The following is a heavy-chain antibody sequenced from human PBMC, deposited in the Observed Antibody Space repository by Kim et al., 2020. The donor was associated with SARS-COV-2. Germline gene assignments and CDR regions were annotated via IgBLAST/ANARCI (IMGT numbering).Heavy chain of an antibody. CDR1: GFTFTGYA. V-gene: IGHV3-23*01. J-gene: IGHJ4*02. CDR2: IDGSDGTT. D-gene: IGHD2-2*03. CDR3: MKGGWGWIWTH. Sequence: GGSLRLSCTTSGFTFTGYAMSWVRQAPGKGLEWVSSIDGSDGTTYYVDSVKGRFTISRDNSKNTLYLQMNSLRADDTAVYYCMKGGWGWIWTHGAQGT.